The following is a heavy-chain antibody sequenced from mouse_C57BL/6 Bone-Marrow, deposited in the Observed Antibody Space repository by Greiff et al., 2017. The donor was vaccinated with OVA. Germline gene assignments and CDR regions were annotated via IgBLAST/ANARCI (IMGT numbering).Heavy chain of an antibody. D-gene: IGHD1-1*01. Sequence: EVQRVESGGDLVKPGGSLKLSCAATGFTFSSYGMSWVRQTPDKRLEWVATISSGGSYTYYPDSVKGRFTISRDNAKNTLYLQTSSLKSEDTAMYYFASHSLFLATVVDPCYAMDDWGQGTSVTVST. J-gene: IGHJ4*01. CDR2: ISSGGSYT. V-gene: IGHV5-6*01. CDR3: ASHSLFLATVVDPCYAMDD. CDR1: GFTFSSYG.